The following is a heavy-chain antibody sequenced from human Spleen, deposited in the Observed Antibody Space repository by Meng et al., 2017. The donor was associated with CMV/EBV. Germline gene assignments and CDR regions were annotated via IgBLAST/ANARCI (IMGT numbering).Heavy chain of an antibody. Sequence: GESLKISCAASGFTFSSYWMSWVRQAPGKGLEWVANIKQDGSEKYYVDSVKGRFTISRDNAKNSLYLQMHSLRAEDTAVYYCARDTTICGVVIIKDYYYGMDVWGQGATVTVSS. D-gene: IGHD3-3*01. J-gene: IGHJ6*02. V-gene: IGHV3-7*01. CDR2: IKQDGSEK. CDR3: ARDTTICGVVIIKDYYYGMDV. CDR1: GFTFSSYW.